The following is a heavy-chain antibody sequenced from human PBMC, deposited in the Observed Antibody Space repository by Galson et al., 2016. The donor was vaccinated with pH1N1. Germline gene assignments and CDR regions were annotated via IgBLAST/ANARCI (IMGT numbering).Heavy chain of an antibody. V-gene: IGHV5-51*01. Sequence: QSGAEVKKSGXSLKISCEASGYTFTDYWIGWVRQTPGTGLEWIGIIYPRDSDTRYRPSFQGHVTLSADDAISSAYLQWSSLKAADSGIYYCAREDPSGFYPHGGQGTLVTVSS. CDR2: IYPRDSDT. D-gene: IGHD3-22*01. CDR1: GYTFTDYW. J-gene: IGHJ4*02. CDR3: AREDPSGFYPH.